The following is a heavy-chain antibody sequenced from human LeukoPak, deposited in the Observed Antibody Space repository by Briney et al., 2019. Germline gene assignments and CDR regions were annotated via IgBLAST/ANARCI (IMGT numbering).Heavy chain of an antibody. CDR3: AKSMEYYYDSSAWDAFDI. J-gene: IGHJ3*02. D-gene: IGHD3-22*01. V-gene: IGHV3-30*18. Sequence: LPGGSLRLSCAASGFTFSSYGMHWVRQAPGKGLEWVAVISYDGSNKYYADSAKGRFTISRDNSKNTLYLQMNSLRAEDTAVYYCAKSMEYYYDSSAWDAFDIWGQGTMVTVSS. CDR1: GFTFSSYG. CDR2: ISYDGSNK.